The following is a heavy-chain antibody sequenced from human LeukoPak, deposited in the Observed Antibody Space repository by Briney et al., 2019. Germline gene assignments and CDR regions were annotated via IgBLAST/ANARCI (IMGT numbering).Heavy chain of an antibody. J-gene: IGHJ3*02. CDR3: ARDSAYDTFDI. CDR1: GFTFSMSW. Sequence: GGSLRLSCAASGFTFSMSWMAWVRQAPGKGLEWVANIKEDGGEKNYVDSVKGRFTISRDNARNSLYLQLNSLRVEDTAVYYCARDSAYDTFDIWGQGTMVTVS. V-gene: IGHV3-7*01. D-gene: IGHD5-12*01. CDR2: IKEDGGEK.